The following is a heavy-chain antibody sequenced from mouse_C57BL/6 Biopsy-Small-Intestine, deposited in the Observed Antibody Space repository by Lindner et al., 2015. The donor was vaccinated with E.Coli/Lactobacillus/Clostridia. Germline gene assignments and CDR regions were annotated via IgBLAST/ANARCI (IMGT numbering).Heavy chain of an antibody. CDR1: GYTFTNYD. J-gene: IGHJ2*01. Sequence: VQLQESGPELVKPGASVKLSCKASGYTFTNYDIHWVKQRPGQGLEWIGWIYPRDGSTKYNEKFKGKATLTVDTSSSTAYMELHSLTSEDSAVYYCARYYRYYFDYWGQGTTLTVSS. CDR2: IYPRDGST. CDR3: ARYYRYYFDY. D-gene: IGHD2-12*01. V-gene: IGHV1-85*01.